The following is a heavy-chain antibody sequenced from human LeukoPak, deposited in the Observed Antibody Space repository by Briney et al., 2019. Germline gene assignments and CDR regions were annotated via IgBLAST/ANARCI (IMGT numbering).Heavy chain of an antibody. CDR2: IIPIFGTA. J-gene: IGHJ3*01. D-gene: IGHD1-1*01. V-gene: IGHV1-69*05. Sequence: SVKVSCKASRGTFSSYAIIWVRQAPGQGLEWMGGIIPIFGTANYAQKFQGRVTMTRDTSIRTAYMVLIRLKSDDTAVFYCARGGPLEWAPDAFDLWGQGTMVTVSS. CDR1: RGTFSSYA. CDR3: ARGGPLEWAPDAFDL.